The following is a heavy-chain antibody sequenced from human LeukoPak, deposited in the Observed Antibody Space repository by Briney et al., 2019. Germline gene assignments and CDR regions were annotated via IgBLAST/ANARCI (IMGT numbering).Heavy chain of an antibody. CDR3: ARPYYYGSGSYLY. V-gene: IGHV3-64*01. J-gene: IGHJ4*02. Sequence: PGGSLRLSCAASGFAFSSYAMHWVRQAPGKGLEYVSAISSNGGSTYYANSVKVRFTISRDNSKNTLYLQMGSRRAEDMAVYYWARPYYYGSGSYLYWGQGTLVTVSS. D-gene: IGHD3-10*01. CDR2: ISSNGGST. CDR1: GFAFSSYA.